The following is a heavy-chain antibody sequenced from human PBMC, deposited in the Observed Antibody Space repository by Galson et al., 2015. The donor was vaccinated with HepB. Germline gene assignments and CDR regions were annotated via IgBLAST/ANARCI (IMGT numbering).Heavy chain of an antibody. CDR1: GFSFSNAW. Sequence: SLRLSCAASGFSFSNAWMSWARQAPGKGLEWVGRITSKTDGGTTDYPAPVKGRFTISRDDSKNMLYLQMNSLKNEDTAVYYCTTGWGDAAFDVWGQGTMVNVS. CDR3: TTGWGDAAFDV. D-gene: IGHD3-16*01. CDR2: ITSKTDGGTT. J-gene: IGHJ3*01. V-gene: IGHV3-15*01.